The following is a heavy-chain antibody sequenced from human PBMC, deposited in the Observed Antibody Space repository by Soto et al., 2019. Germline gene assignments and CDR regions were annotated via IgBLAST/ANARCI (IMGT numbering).Heavy chain of an antibody. CDR1: GFTFSSYA. J-gene: IGHJ4*02. V-gene: IGHV3-23*01. CDR2: INGSGGST. Sequence: EVQLLESGGGLVQPGGSLRLSCAASGFTFSSYAMSWVRQAPGKGLEWVSAINGSGGSTYYADSVKGRFTISRDNSKNTLYLQRNSLRAEDTAVYYCAKIWGRIAARPGDYWGQGTLVTVSS. CDR3: AKIWGRIAARPGDY. D-gene: IGHD6-6*01.